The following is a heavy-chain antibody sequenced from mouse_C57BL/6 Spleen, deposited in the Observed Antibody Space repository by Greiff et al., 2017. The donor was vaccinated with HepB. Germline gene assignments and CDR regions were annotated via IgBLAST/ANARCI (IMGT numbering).Heavy chain of an antibody. V-gene: IGHV5-9-1*02. Sequence: EVKLMESGEGLVKPGGSLKLSCAASGFTFSSYAMSWVRQTPEKRLEWVAYISSGGDYIYYADTVKGRFTISRDNARNTLYLQMSSLKSEDTAMYYCTREADYYVPFAYWGQGTLVTVSA. J-gene: IGHJ3*01. CDR3: TREADYYVPFAY. CDR1: GFTFSSYA. D-gene: IGHD1-1*01. CDR2: ISSGGDYI.